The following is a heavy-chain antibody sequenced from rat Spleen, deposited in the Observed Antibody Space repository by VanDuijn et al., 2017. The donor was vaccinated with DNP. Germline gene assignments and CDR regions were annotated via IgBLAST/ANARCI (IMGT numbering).Heavy chain of an antibody. V-gene: IGHV3-1*01. CDR1: GYSLTSTS. D-gene: IGHD1-1*01. CDR2: ISYSFTT. J-gene: IGHJ3*01. CDR3: ARSNSGDPNWFAY. Sequence: VQLQDSGPGLVYPSQSLSLTCSVSGYSLTSTSWGWLRQFPGNKMEWLASISYSFTTCSNPSLKRRISITRDTSKNQFFLHLNSVTTEDTATYYCARSNSGDPNWFAYWGQGTLVTVSS.